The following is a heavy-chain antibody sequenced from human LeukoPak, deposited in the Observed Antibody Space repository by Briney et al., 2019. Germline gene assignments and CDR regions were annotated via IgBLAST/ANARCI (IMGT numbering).Heavy chain of an antibody. CDR3: AKDEGYLSAEYFQH. Sequence: GGSLRLSCAASGFTFSSYSMNWVRQAPGKGLEWVSYISSSSSTIYYADSVKGRFTISRDNAKNSLYLQMNSLRAEDTALYYCAKDEGYLSAEYFQHWGQGTLVTVSP. CDR2: ISSSSSTI. CDR1: GFTFSSYS. D-gene: IGHD1-1*01. V-gene: IGHV3-48*04. J-gene: IGHJ1*01.